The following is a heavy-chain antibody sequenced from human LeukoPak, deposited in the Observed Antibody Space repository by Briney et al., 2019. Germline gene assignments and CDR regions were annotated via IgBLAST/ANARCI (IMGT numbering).Heavy chain of an antibody. CDR2: ISSDSGTI. V-gene: IGHV3-48*01. J-gene: IGHJ5*02. Sequence: PGGSLRLSCGASGLTFSTYSMNWVRQAPGKGLEWVSYISSDSGTIYYADSVKGRFTISRDNAKNSLYLQMNSLRAEDTAVCYCARAAQPGFDPWGEGTLVTVSS. D-gene: IGHD1-14*01. CDR1: GLTFSTYS. CDR3: ARAAQPGFDP.